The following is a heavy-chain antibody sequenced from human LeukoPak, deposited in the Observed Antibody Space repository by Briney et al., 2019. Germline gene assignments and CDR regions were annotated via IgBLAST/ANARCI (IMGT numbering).Heavy chain of an antibody. CDR3: AKSLGNQGVIDY. D-gene: IGHD3-10*01. J-gene: IGHJ4*02. Sequence: PGGSLRLSCAASGFIFRNHAMNWVRQAAGQGLEWVSGVSASGGSTFNTDSVKGRFSISRDNSKNTLYLEMNSLRPEDTALYYCAKSLGNQGVIDYWGEGTLVTVS. CDR1: GFIFRNHA. V-gene: IGHV3-23*01. CDR2: VSASGGST.